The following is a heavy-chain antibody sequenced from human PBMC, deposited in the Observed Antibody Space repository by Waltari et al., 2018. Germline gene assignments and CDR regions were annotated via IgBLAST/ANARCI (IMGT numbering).Heavy chain of an antibody. CDR3: VRKRSVRFAFDI. CDR1: GGSFSGYY. CDR2: INHSGST. J-gene: IGHJ3*02. Sequence: QVQLQQWGAGLLKPSETLSLTCAVYGGSFSGYYWSWIRQPPGKGLEWIGEINHSGSTNYNPSLKSRVTISVDTSKNQFSLKLSSVTAADTAVYYCVRKRSVRFAFDIWGQGTMVTVSS. V-gene: IGHV4-34*01. D-gene: IGHD4-17*01.